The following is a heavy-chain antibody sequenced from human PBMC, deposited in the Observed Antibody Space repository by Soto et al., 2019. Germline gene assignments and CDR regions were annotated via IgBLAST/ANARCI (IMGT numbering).Heavy chain of an antibody. CDR3: AKAFWSGLLRTKESSDFNALDV. CDR1: DFIFTSYA. Sequence: PGGSLRLSCAASDFIFTSYAMHWVRQAPGKGLEWVAIISHDGSKKYHADSVKGRFTISRDNSNNTLFLQMNGLRAEDTAVYYCAKAFWSGLLRTKESSDFNALDVWGQGTTVTVSS. J-gene: IGHJ6*02. D-gene: IGHD3-3*01. V-gene: IGHV3-30*18. CDR2: ISHDGSKK.